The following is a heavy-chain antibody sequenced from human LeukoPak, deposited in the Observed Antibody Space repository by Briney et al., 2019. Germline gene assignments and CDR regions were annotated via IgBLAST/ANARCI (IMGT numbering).Heavy chain of an antibody. CDR1: GGSISSSSYY. Sequence: SETLSLTRTVSGGSISSSSYYWGWIRQPPGKGLEWIGSIYYSGSTYYNPSLKSRVTISVDTSKNQFSLKLSSVTAADTAVYYCARRDGYLNLRFDPWGQGTLVTVSS. CDR2: IYYSGST. CDR3: ARRDGYLNLRFDP. D-gene: IGHD5-24*01. J-gene: IGHJ5*02. V-gene: IGHV4-39*01.